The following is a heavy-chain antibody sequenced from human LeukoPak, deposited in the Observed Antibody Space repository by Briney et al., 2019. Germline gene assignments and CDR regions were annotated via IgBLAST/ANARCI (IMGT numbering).Heavy chain of an antibody. Sequence: GGSLRLSCAASGFTFSDYYMSWIRRAPGKGLECISYISNSGTYTDYADSVKGRFTISRDNSNNTLYLQMNSLRAEDTAVYYCAREVGGGRIDCWGQGTLVIVSS. CDR2: ISNSGTYT. CDR1: GFTFSDYY. V-gene: IGHV3-11*05. D-gene: IGHD3-3*01. J-gene: IGHJ4*02. CDR3: AREVGGGRIDC.